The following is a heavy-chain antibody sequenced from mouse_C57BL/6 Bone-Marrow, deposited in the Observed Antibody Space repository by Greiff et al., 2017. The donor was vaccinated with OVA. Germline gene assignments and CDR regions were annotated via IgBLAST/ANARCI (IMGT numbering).Heavy chain of an antibody. CDR2: INPSTGGT. CDR3: ARVSDYPYYAMDY. Sequence: VQLQQSGPELVKPGASVKISCKASGYSFTGYYMNWVKQSPEKSLEWIGEINPSTGGTTYNQKFKAKATLTADKSSSTAYMELRSLTSEDSAVYCCARVSDYPYYAMDYWGQGTSVTVSS. CDR1: GYSFTGYY. J-gene: IGHJ4*01. V-gene: IGHV1-42*01. D-gene: IGHD2-4*01.